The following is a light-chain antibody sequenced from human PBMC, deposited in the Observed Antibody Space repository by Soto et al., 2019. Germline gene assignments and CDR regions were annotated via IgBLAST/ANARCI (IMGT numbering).Light chain of an antibody. Sequence: IVMTQSQATLSVSPGERATLSCRASQNIYSNVAWYQQRPGQAPRLLIYRASTRATGIPARFSGSGSGTEFTLTISSLQSEDFTVYSCLQYHNLWAFVQGTKVEIK. CDR1: QNIYSN. CDR3: LQYHNLWA. V-gene: IGKV3-15*01. CDR2: RAS. J-gene: IGKJ1*01.